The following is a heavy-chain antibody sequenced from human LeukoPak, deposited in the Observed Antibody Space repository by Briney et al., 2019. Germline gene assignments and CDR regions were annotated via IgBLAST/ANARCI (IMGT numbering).Heavy chain of an antibody. CDR3: AKGLSASSYSMYDS. V-gene: IGHV3-23*01. D-gene: IGHD4-11*01. J-gene: IGHJ4*02. CDR2: ISNSGGST. CDR1: GFTFSSYA. Sequence: GALRLSCTASGFTFSSYAMSWVRQAPGKGLECVSVISNSGGSTYYADSVKGRFTISRDNSKSTLYLQMNSLRADDTAVYYCAKGLSASSYSMYDSWGQGTLVTVSS.